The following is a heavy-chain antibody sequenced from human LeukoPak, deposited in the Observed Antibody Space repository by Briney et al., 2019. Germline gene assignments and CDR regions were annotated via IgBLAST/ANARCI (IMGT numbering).Heavy chain of an antibody. CDR2: ISSSSSYI. D-gene: IGHD5-18*01. Sequence: GGSLRLSCAASGFTFSSYSMNWVRQAPGKGLEWVSSISSSSSYIYYADSVKGRFTISRDNAKNSLYLQMNSPRAEDTAAYYCARSGYSYALGDYWGQGTLVTVSS. CDR3: ARSGYSYALGDY. J-gene: IGHJ4*02. V-gene: IGHV3-21*01. CDR1: GFTFSSYS.